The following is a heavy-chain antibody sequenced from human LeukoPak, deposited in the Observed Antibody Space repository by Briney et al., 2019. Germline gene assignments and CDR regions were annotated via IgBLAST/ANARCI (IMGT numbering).Heavy chain of an antibody. Sequence: GGSLRLSCAASGFTVSSNYMSWVRQAPGKGLEWVSVIYSGGSTYYSDSVKGRFTISRDNSKNTLYLQMNSLRAEDTAVYYCARDRVAVASGYCYYYYMDVWGKGTTVTVSS. CDR3: ARDRVAVASGYCYYYYMDV. J-gene: IGHJ6*03. V-gene: IGHV3-53*01. CDR2: IYSGGST. D-gene: IGHD6-19*01. CDR1: GFTVSSNY.